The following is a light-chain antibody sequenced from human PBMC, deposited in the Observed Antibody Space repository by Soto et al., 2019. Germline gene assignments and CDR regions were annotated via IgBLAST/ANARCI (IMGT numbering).Light chain of an antibody. V-gene: IGLV2-14*03. CDR2: DVT. Sequence: QSALTQPASVSGSPGQSITISCTGTGSDVGGYNFVSWYQQHPDKAPKLMVYDVTKRPSGVSNRFSGSKSGNTASLTISGLQAEDEADYYCSSYTTSSTLLFGAGTKVTVL. CDR3: SSYTTSSTLL. CDR1: GSDVGGYNF. J-gene: IGLJ2*01.